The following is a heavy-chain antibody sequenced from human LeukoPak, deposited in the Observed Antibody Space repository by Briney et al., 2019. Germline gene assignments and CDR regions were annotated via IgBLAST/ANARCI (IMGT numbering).Heavy chain of an antibody. D-gene: IGHD3-3*01. Sequence: ASVKVSCTASGYTFTSYGISWVRQAPGQGLEWMGWISAYNGNTNYAQKLQGRVTMTTDTSTSTAYMELRSLRSDDTAVYYCARVRFLGHAFDIWGQGTMVTVSS. CDR3: ARVRFLGHAFDI. CDR2: ISAYNGNT. J-gene: IGHJ3*02. V-gene: IGHV1-18*01. CDR1: GYTFTSYG.